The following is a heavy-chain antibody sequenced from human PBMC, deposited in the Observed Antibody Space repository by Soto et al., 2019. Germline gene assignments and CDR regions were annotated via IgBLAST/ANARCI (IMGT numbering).Heavy chain of an antibody. CDR1: GYTFTSYG. V-gene: IGHV1-18*04. D-gene: IGHD3-9*01. Sequence: ASVKVSCKASGYTFTSYGISWVRQAPGQGLEWMGWISAYNGNTNYAQKLQGRVTMTTDTSTSTAYMELRSLRSDDTAVYYCAGDKGGEAGTRYRGILTGYHPGFDYWGQGTLVTVS. CDR2: ISAYNGNT. J-gene: IGHJ4*02. CDR3: AGDKGGEAGTRYRGILTGYHPGFDY.